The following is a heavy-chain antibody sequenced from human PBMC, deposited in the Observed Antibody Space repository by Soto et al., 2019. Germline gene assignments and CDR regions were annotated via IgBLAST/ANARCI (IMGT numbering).Heavy chain of an antibody. D-gene: IGHD2-2*01. J-gene: IGHJ4*02. CDR1: GGSISSYY. V-gene: IGHV4-59*01. CDR2: IYYSGST. CDR3: AGSSTRENFDY. Sequence: SETLSLTCTVSGGSISSYYWSWIRQPPGKGLEWIGYIYYSGSTNYNPSLKSRVTISVDTSKNQFSLKLSSVTAADTAVYYCAGSSTRENFDYWGQGTLVTVSS.